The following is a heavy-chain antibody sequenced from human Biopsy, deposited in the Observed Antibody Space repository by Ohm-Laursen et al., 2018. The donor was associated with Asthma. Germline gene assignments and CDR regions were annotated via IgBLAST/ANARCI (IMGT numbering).Heavy chain of an antibody. D-gene: IGHD3-10*01. CDR2: IFYTGSD. CDR3: ARGPNYHGSGRAPIGMDV. CDR1: GGSVSSGSYY. V-gene: IGHV4-61*01. J-gene: IGHJ6*02. Sequence: TLSLTCTVSGGSVSSGSYYWSWIRQPPGKGLEWLGFIFYTGSDNYNPSLKRRVTISVDTSKNQFSLRLNSVTAADTAVYYCARGPNYHGSGRAPIGMDVWGQGTTVTVSS.